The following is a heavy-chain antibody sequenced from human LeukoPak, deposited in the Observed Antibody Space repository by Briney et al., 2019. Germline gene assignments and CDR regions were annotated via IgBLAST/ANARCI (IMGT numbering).Heavy chain of an antibody. CDR1: GGSFSGYY. V-gene: IGHV4-34*01. CDR2: INHSGST. CDR3: ARVGGSGSYYPRSYFDY. J-gene: IGHJ4*02. Sequence: PSETLSLTCAVYGGSFSGYYWSWIRQPPGKGLEWIGEINHSGSTNYNPSLKSRVTISVDTSKNQFSLKLSSVTAADTAVYYCARVGGSGSYYPRSYFDYWGQGTLVTVSS. D-gene: IGHD3-10*01.